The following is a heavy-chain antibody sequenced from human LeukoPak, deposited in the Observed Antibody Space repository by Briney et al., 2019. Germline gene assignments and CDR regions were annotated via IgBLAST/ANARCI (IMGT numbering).Heavy chain of an antibody. D-gene: IGHD1-26*01. J-gene: IGHJ4*02. CDR2: ISSSGGST. CDR1: GFTFSTYA. Sequence: PGGSLRLSCAASGFTFSTYAMSWVRQAPGKGLEWVSAISSSGGSTYYADSVKGRFTISRDSSKNTVYLQMNSLRAEDTAVYYCAEGSGSLDYWGQGTLVTVSS. V-gene: IGHV3-23*01. CDR3: AEGSGSLDY.